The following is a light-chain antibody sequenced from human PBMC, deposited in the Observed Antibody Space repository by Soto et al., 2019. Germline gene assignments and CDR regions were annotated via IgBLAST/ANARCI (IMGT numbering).Light chain of an antibody. V-gene: IGKV3D-20*01. CDR3: QQYGSSPS. CDR2: DTS. J-gene: IGKJ1*01. CDR1: QRVSGGF. Sequence: EIVFTQAPATLSLSPGERATLYCGASQRVSGGFLAWYQQKPGLAPRLILYDTSFRATGIPDRFSGSGSGTDFTLTTSRLDPEDFAVYYCQQYGSSPSFGQGTKVDI.